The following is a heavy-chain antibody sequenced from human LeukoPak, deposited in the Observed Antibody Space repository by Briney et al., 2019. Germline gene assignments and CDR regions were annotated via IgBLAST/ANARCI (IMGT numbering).Heavy chain of an antibody. Sequence: GGSLRLSCAASGFTFSSYAMSWVRQAPGKGLEWVSAISGSGGSTYYADSVKGRFTISRDNSKNTLYLQMNSLRAEDTAVYYCAKDRDYYDSSGEPNTDFDYWGQGTLVTVPS. J-gene: IGHJ4*02. CDR3: AKDRDYYDSSGEPNTDFDY. CDR2: ISGSGGST. D-gene: IGHD3-22*01. CDR1: GFTFSSYA. V-gene: IGHV3-23*01.